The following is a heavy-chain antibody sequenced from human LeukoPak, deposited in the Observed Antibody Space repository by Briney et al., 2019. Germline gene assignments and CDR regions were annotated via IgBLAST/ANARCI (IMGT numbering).Heavy chain of an antibody. J-gene: IGHJ6*02. D-gene: IGHD3-16*02. CDR3: ARENTRNYRANYGMDV. Sequence: PSETLSLTCTVSGDSSTHYYWNWIRQPPGKGLEWIGYISYSGTTSYNPSLKSRVTISVDTSKNQFSLKLRSVTAADSAVYYCARENTRNYRANYGMDVWGQGTTVTVSS. V-gene: IGHV4-59*01. CDR2: ISYSGTT. CDR1: GDSSTHYY.